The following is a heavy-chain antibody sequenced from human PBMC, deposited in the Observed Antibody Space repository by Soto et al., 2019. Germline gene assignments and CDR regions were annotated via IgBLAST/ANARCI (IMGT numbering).Heavy chain of an antibody. CDR2: ISGSGDIT. CDR1: GFIFNSYA. D-gene: IGHD2-8*01. J-gene: IGHJ4*02. CDR3: VKNGAYADFFDY. Sequence: EVQLLKSGGGLAQPGGSLRLSCAASGFIFNSYAVSWVRQAPGKGLEWVSLISGSGDITYYADSVKGRFSISRDKFNNTLYLQMNSLRAEDTAIYYCVKNGAYADFFDYWGQGTLVTVSA. V-gene: IGHV3-23*01.